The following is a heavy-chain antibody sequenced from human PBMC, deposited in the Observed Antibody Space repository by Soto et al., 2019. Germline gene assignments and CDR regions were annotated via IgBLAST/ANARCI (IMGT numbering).Heavy chain of an antibody. CDR1: GGSISSGDYY. CDR2: IYYSGST. CDR3: ARDPGGSGLPFYYYGMDV. D-gene: IGHD3-3*01. J-gene: IGHJ6*02. Sequence: QVQLQESGPGLVKPSQTLSLTCTVSGGSISSGDYYWSWIRQPPGKGLEWIGYIYYSGSTYYNPSLKSRVTISVDTSKNQFSLKLSSVTAADTAVYYCARDPGGSGLPFYYYGMDVWGQGTTVTVSS. V-gene: IGHV4-30-4*01.